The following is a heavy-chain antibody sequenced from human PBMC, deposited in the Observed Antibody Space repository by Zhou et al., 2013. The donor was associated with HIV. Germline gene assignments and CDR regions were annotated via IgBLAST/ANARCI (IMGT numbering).Heavy chain of an antibody. CDR3: ARGDTGWLDP. V-gene: IGHV1-18*01. Sequence: QVQLVQSGAEVRKPGSSVKVSCRLSGDTFRSSYAITWVRQAPGQGLEWMGWIRPYNGATKYAQKIQGRVIMTTDTSTSSVYIELRSLRVDDTAVYYCARGDTGWLDPWGQGTLVTVSS. CDR1: GDTFRSSYA. CDR2: IRPYNGAT. D-gene: IGHD4-17*01. J-gene: IGHJ5*02.